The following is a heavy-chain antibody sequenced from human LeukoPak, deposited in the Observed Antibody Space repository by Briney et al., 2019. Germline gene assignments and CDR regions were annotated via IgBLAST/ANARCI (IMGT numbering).Heavy chain of an antibody. CDR1: AGSISSYY. CDR3: ARGRFLDAFDI. CDR2: IYYSGST. J-gene: IGHJ3*02. Sequence: PSETLSLTRTVSAGSISSYYWSWIRQPPGKGLEWIGYIYYSGSTKYKPSLKSRVTISVDTSKNQFSLKLSSVTAADTAVYYCARGRFLDAFDIWGQGTMVTVSS. V-gene: IGHV4-59*01. D-gene: IGHD3-3*01.